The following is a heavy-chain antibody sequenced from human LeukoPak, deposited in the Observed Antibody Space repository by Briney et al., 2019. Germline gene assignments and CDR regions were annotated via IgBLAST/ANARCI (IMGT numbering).Heavy chain of an antibody. J-gene: IGHJ4*02. V-gene: IGHV3-30-3*01. D-gene: IGHD4-17*01. CDR3: ARLAYGDYGRLDY. CDR2: ISYDGSNK. CDR1: GFTFSSYA. Sequence: GGSLRLSCAASGFTFSSYAMHWVRQAPGRGLEWVAVISYDGSNKYYADSVKGRFTISRDNSKNTLYLQMNSLRAEDTAVYYCARLAYGDYGRLDYWGQGILVTVSS.